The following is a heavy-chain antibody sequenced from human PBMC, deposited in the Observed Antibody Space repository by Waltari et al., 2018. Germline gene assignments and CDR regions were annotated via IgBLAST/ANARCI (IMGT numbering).Heavy chain of an antibody. J-gene: IGHJ6*02. V-gene: IGHV3-74*01. D-gene: IGHD2-15*01. CDR2: MSRDGGRR. CDR1: GFTFISYW. Sequence: EVQLVESGGGLVQPGGSLRLSCAASGFTFISYWMHWVRQVPGKGLVWVAAMSRDGGRRRYADSVKGRFTISGDNAKNPLYLQMNSLRADDTAVYYCASHRPGGYGMDVWGHGTTVTVSS. CDR3: ASHRPGGYGMDV.